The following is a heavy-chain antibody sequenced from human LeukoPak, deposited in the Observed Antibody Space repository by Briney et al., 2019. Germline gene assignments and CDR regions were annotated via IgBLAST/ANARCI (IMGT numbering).Heavy chain of an antibody. CDR3: ARGRRSRPGYFDY. J-gene: IGHJ4*02. D-gene: IGHD7-27*01. V-gene: IGHV4-39*07. CDR2: IYYSGST. Sequence: SETLSLTCTVSGGSISSSSYYWGWIRQPPGKGLEWIGSIYYSGSTYYNPSLKSRVTISVDTSKNQFSLKLSSVTAADTAVYYCARGRRSRPGYFDYWGQGTLVTVSS. CDR1: GGSISSSSYY.